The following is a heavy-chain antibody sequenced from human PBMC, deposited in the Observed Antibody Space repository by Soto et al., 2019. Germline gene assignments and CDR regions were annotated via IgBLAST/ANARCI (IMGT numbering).Heavy chain of an antibody. CDR2: IIPIFGTA. D-gene: IGHD3-22*01. Sequence: SVKVCCKASEDTFRNYAISWVRQAPGQGLEWMGVIIPIFGTANYAQKFQGRVTITADTSATTLYLELSRLRSEDTDGYYCASTKYDSSAYYYWYLGLWGRGTLVTVSS. V-gene: IGHV1-69*06. CDR3: ASTKYDSSAYYYWYLGL. CDR1: EDTFRNYA. J-gene: IGHJ2*01.